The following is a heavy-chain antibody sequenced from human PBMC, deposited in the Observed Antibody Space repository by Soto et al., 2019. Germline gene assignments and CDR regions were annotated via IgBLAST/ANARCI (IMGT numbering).Heavy chain of an antibody. CDR3: ARLEAEIYGDPSIDY. Sequence: PGGSLRLSCAASGFTFSSYWMHWVRQAPGKGLVWVSRINSDGSSTSYADSVKGRFTISRDNAKNTLYLQMNSLRAEDTAVYYCARLEAEIYGDPSIDYWGQGTLVIVSS. V-gene: IGHV3-74*01. CDR1: GFTFSSYW. CDR2: INSDGSST. D-gene: IGHD4-17*01. J-gene: IGHJ4*02.